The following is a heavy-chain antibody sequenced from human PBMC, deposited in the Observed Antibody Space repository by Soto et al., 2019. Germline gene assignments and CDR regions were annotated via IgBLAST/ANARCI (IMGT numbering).Heavy chain of an antibody. J-gene: IGHJ5*02. CDR3: ATVATNSYNWLDP. CDR1: GFTFNTYR. D-gene: IGHD5-12*01. V-gene: IGHV3-74*01. Sequence: GGSLRLSCAASGFTFNTYRMHWVRQAPGKGLVWVSRINSDGTKTTYADSVKGRFTISRDNAKNTVYLQMNSLRAEDTAMYYCATVATNSYNWLDPWGQGTLVTVSS. CDR2: INSDGTKT.